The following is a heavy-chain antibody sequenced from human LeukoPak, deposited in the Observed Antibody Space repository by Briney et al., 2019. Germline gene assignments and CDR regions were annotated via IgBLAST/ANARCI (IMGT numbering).Heavy chain of an antibody. CDR1: GGTFSSHA. CDR2: IIPIFGTA. Sequence: GASVKVSCKASGGTFSSHAISWVRQAPGQGLEWMGGIIPIFGTANYAQKFQGRVTITADESTSTAYMELSSLRSEDTAVYYCARDSGSSFPFDYWGQGTLVTVSS. V-gene: IGHV1-69*13. CDR3: ARDSGSSFPFDY. J-gene: IGHJ4*02. D-gene: IGHD6-13*01.